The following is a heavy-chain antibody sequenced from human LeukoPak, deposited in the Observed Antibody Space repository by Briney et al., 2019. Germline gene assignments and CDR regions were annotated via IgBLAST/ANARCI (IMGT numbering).Heavy chain of an antibody. CDR2: IYYSGST. V-gene: IGHV4-59*12. J-gene: IGHJ5*02. D-gene: IGHD3-10*01. Sequence: SETLSLTCTVSGGSISSYYWSWIRQPPGKGLEWIGYIYYSGSTNYNPSLKSRVTISVDTSKNQFSLKLSSVTAADTAVYYCARRAPTARSITMVRGVIWYWFDPWGQGTLVTVSS. CDR1: GGSISSYY. CDR3: ARRAPTARSITMVRGVIWYWFDP.